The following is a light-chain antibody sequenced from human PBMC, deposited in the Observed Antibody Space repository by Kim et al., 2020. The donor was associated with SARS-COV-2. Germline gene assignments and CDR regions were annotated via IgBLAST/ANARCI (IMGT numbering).Light chain of an antibody. CDR1: QGISNY. J-gene: IGKJ5*01. CDR3: QKYNSAPFT. Sequence: ASVGDRVTIPCRASQGISNYLAWYQQKSGKVPNLLIYAASTLQSGVPSRFSGSGSGTDFTLTISGLQAEDVATYYCQKYNSAPFTFGQGTRLEIK. V-gene: IGKV1-27*01. CDR2: AAS.